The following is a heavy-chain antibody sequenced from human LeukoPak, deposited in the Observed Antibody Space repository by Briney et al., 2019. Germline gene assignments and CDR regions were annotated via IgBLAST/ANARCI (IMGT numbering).Heavy chain of an antibody. V-gene: IGHV4-34*01. CDR1: GGSFSGYF. D-gene: IGHD2-21*01. CDR2: INHGGTT. CDR3: ARQSILVDLATEVSGQYAFDI. Sequence: SETLSLTCAVYGGSFSGYFWTWIRQSPGEGLEWIAGINHGGTTKYNPSLKSRVTISVETSKNQFSLRLTSVTAADTAVYYCARQSILVDLATEVSGQYAFDIWGPGTKVTVSS. J-gene: IGHJ3*02.